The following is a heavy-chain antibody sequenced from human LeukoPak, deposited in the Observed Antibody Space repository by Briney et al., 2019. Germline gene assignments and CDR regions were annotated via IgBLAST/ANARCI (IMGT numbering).Heavy chain of an antibody. J-gene: IGHJ4*02. V-gene: IGHV1-69*11. CDR3: AREDTVTTADY. D-gene: IGHD4-17*01. CDR2: IIPILGTA. Sequence: SVKVSCKASGGTFSSYAISWVRQAPGQGLEWMGRIIPILGTANYAQKFQGRVTITTDESTSTAYMELSSLRSEDTAVYYCAREDTVTTADYWGQGTLVTVSS. CDR1: GGTFSSYA.